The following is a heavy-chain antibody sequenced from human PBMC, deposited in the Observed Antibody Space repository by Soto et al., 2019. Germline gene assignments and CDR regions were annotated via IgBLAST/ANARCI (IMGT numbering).Heavy chain of an antibody. V-gene: IGHV4-31*03. CDR2: IYYSGST. CDR3: ARKPYYDFWSGYYGGWLDP. D-gene: IGHD3-3*01. Sequence: SETLSLTCTVSGGSISSGGYYWSWIRQHPGKGLEWIGYIYYSGSTYYNPSLKSRVTISVDTSKNQFSLKLSSVTAADTAVYYCARKPYYDFWSGYYGGWLDPWGQRTLVTVSS. CDR1: GGSISSGGYY. J-gene: IGHJ5*02.